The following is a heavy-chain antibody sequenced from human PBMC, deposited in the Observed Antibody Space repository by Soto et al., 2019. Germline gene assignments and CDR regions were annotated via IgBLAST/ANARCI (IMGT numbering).Heavy chain of an antibody. CDR3: ARSGVAARLGGRADLDY. CDR2: INPNSGGT. D-gene: IGHD6-6*01. J-gene: IGHJ4*02. CDR1: GYTFTGYY. V-gene: IGHV1-2*04. Sequence: ASVKVSCKASGYTFTGYYMHWVRQAPGQGLEWMGWINPNSGGTNYAQKFQGWVTMTRDTSISTAYMELSRLRSDDTAVYYCARSGVAARLGGRADLDYWGQGTLVTVSS.